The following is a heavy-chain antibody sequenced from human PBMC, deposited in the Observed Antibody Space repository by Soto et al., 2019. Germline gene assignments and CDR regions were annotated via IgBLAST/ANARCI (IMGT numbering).Heavy chain of an antibody. J-gene: IGHJ6*02. Sequence: PGESLKISCKGSGYSFTSYWIGWVRQMPGKGLEWMGIIYPGDSDTRYSPSFQGQVTISADKSISTAYLQWSSLKASDTAMYYCARLSVPVGHYDSSGYYHYGMDVWGQGTTVTVSS. CDR2: IYPGDSDT. V-gene: IGHV5-51*01. CDR1: GYSFTSYW. D-gene: IGHD3-22*01. CDR3: ARLSVPVGHYDSSGYYHYGMDV.